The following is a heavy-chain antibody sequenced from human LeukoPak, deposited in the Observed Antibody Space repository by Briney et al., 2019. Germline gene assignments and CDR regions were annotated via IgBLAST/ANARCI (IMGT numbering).Heavy chain of an antibody. Sequence: GGSLRLSCAASGFTFSSYAMHWVRQAPGKGLEWVAVISYDGSNKYYADSVKGRFTISRDNSKNTLYLQMNSLRAEDTAVYYCASFPYCSSTSCSPDPWGQGTLVTGSS. CDR1: GFTFSSYA. D-gene: IGHD2-2*01. CDR3: ASFPYCSSTSCSPDP. J-gene: IGHJ5*02. CDR2: ISYDGSNK. V-gene: IGHV3-30-3*01.